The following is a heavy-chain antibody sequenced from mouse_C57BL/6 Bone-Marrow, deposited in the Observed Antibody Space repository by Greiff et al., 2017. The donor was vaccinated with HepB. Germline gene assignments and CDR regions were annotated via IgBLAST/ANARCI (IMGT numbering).Heavy chain of an antibody. J-gene: IGHJ4*01. CDR3: ARSGDGYYYAMDY. V-gene: IGHV1-53*01. CDR1: GYTFTSYW. Sequence: ASGYTFTSYWMQWVKQRPGQGREWFGNINPSNGGTNYNEKFKSKATLTVDKSSSTAYMQPSSLTSEDSAVYYCARSGDGYYYAMDYWGRGTSVTVSA. D-gene: IGHD2-3*01. CDR2: INPSNGGT.